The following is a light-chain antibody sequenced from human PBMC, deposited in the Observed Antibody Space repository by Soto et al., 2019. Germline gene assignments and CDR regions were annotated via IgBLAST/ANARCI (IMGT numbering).Light chain of an antibody. J-gene: IGKJ4*01. CDR1: QSIRSY. CDR3: QQSYITTT. Sequence: DIQMTQSPSSLSASVGDRVTITCRASQSIRSYLNWYQQKPGKAPKLLIYTASSLQSGVPSRFSGRSPRTDFTLTISSLQPEDFSTYYCQQSYITTTFGGGTKVEIK. CDR2: TAS. V-gene: IGKV1-39*01.